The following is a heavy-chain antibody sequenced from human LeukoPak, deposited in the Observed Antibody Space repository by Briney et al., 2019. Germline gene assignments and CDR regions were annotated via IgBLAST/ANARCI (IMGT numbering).Heavy chain of an antibody. CDR3: AKDGSRSGYYHPYYYFDY. D-gene: IGHD3-3*01. J-gene: IGHJ4*02. CDR2: ISWNSGSI. Sequence: AGGSLRLSCAASGFTFDDYAMHWVRQAPGKGLEWVSGISWNSGSIGYADSVKGRFTISRDNAKNSLYLQMNSLRAEDTALYYCAKDGSRSGYYHPYYYFDYWGQGTLVTVSS. V-gene: IGHV3-9*01. CDR1: GFTFDDYA.